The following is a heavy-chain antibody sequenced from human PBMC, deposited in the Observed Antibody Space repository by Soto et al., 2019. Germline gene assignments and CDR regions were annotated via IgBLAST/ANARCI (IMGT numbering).Heavy chain of an antibody. CDR3: AKGTYDFWSGYTYYYGMDV. CDR1: GFTFSSYG. D-gene: IGHD3-3*01. Sequence: GGSLRLSCAASGFTFSSYGMHWVRQAPGKGLEWVAVISYDGSNKYYADSVKGRFTISRDNSKNTLYLQMNSLRAEDTAVYYCAKGTYDFWSGYTYYYGMDVWGQGTTVTVSS. J-gene: IGHJ6*02. V-gene: IGHV3-30*18. CDR2: ISYDGSNK.